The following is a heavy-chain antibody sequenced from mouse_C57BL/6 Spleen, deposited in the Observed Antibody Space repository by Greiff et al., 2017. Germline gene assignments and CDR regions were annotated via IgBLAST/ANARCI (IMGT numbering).Heavy chain of an antibody. D-gene: IGHD1-1*01. Sequence: VQVVESGPGLVQPSQSLSITCTVSGFSLTSYGVHWVRQSPGKGLEWLGVIWSGGSTDYNAAFISRLSISKDNSKSQVFFKMNSLQADDTAIYYCARKGYYGSSLHWYFDVWGTGTTVTVSS. CDR2: IWSGGST. J-gene: IGHJ1*03. V-gene: IGHV2-2*01. CDR1: GFSLTSYG. CDR3: ARKGYYGSSLHWYFDV.